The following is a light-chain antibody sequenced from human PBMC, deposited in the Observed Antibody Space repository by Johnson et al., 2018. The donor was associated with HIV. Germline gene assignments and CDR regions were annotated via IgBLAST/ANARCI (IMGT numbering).Light chain of an antibody. CDR1: SSNIGNNY. CDR2: DNN. CDR3: GTWESSLRSGV. J-gene: IGLJ1*01. Sequence: SVLTQPPSVSAAPGQKVTISCSGSSSNIGNNYVSWYQQLPGTAPKLLIYDNNKRPSGTPDRFSGSKSGTSATLGITGLQTGDEAEYYCGTWESSLRSGVFGTGTKVTVL. V-gene: IGLV1-51*01.